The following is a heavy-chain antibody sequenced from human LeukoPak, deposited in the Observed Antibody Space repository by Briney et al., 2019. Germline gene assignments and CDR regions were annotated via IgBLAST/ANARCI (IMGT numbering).Heavy chain of an antibody. Sequence: SETLSLTCAVYGGSFSGYYWSWIRQPPGKGLEWIGEINHSGSTNYNPSLKSRVTISLDTSKNQSSPKLSSVTAADTAVYYCARSPEAAGVRFDYWGQGTLVTVSS. CDR2: INHSGST. V-gene: IGHV4-34*01. CDR1: GGSFSGYY. J-gene: IGHJ4*02. CDR3: ARSPEAAGVRFDY. D-gene: IGHD6-13*01.